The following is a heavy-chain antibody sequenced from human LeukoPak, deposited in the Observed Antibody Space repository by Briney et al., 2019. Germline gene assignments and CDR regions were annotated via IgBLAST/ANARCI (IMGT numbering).Heavy chain of an antibody. Sequence: GGSLRLSCAASGFTFSSSSMDWVRQAPGRGLVWASRIKTDGTTTTYADSAKGRFTISRDNAKNTLYLQMNSLRAEDTAVYYCARDYGGLSAWGQGTLVTVSS. CDR3: ARDYGGLSA. J-gene: IGHJ5*02. D-gene: IGHD4-23*01. CDR2: IKTDGTTT. CDR1: GFTFSSSS. V-gene: IGHV3-74*01.